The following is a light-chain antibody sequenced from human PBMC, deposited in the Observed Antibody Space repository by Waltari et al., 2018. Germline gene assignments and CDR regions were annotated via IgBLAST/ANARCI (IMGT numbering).Light chain of an antibody. CDR3: QSYDRSLTGSWV. CDR1: DSNIEAGYD. CDR2: GNT. Sequence: QSVLTQPPSVSGAPGQRVTISCTGSDSNIEAGYDVHWYQQLPGTAPKLRIYGNTNRPSGVSDRFSGSKSGTSGSLAITGLQAEDEAYYYCQSYDRSLTGSWVFGGGTKLTVL. J-gene: IGLJ3*02. V-gene: IGLV1-40*01.